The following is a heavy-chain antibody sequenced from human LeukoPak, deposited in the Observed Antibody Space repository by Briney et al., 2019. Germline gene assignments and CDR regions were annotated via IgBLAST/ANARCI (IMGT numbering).Heavy chain of an antibody. CDR2: ISAYNGNT. CDR1: GYTFTSYG. D-gene: IGHD3-22*01. Sequence: ASVKVSCKASGYTFTSYGISWVRQAPGQGLEWMGWISAYNGNTNYAQKLQGRVTMTRNTSISTAYMELSSLRSEDTAVYYCARAPSSGYYYGAFDIWGQGTMVTVSS. V-gene: IGHV1-18*01. J-gene: IGHJ3*02. CDR3: ARAPSSGYYYGAFDI.